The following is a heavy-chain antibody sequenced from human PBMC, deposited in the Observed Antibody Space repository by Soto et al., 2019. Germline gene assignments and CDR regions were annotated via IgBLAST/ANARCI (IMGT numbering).Heavy chain of an antibody. J-gene: IGHJ5*02. V-gene: IGHV4-39*01. CDR1: GGSISSSSYY. CDR2: IYYSGST. D-gene: IGHD6-13*01. Sequence: SETLSLTCTVSGGSISSSSYYWGWIRQPPGKGLEWIGSIYYSGSTYYNPSLKSRVTISVDTSKNQFSLKLSSVTAADTAVYYCASGTAAAQNWFDPWGQGTLVTVSS. CDR3: ASGTAAAQNWFDP.